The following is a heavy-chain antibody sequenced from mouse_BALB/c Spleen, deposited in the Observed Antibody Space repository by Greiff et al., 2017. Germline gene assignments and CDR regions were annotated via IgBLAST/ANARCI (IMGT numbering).Heavy chain of an antibody. CDR3: ARHDYDYAMDY. D-gene: IGHD2-4*01. CDR1: GFSLTSYG. Sequence: VKVVESGPGLVQPSQSLSITCTVSGFSLTSYGVHWVRQSPGKGLEWLGVIWSGGSTDYNAAFISRLSISKDNSKSQVFFKMNSLQANDTAIYYCARHDYDYAMDYWGQGTSVTVSS. CDR2: IWSGGST. J-gene: IGHJ4*01. V-gene: IGHV2-2*02.